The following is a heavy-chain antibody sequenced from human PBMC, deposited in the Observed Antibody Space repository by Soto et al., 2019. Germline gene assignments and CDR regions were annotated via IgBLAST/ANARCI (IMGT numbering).Heavy chain of an antibody. Sequence: PVGSLRLSCAASGFTFNEYYMSWIRQAPGKGLEWISYSSNSGTFARYADSVKGRFSISRDNAKNSLYLQTNSLRGDDTAIYYCARSGDNYNLLDYWGQGTPVTVSS. CDR3: ARSGDNYNLLDY. CDR1: GFTFNEYY. V-gene: IGHV3-11*06. D-gene: IGHD1-1*01. CDR2: SSNSGTFA. J-gene: IGHJ4*02.